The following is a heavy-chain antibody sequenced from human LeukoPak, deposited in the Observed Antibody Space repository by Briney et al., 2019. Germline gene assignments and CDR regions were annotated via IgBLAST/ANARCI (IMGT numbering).Heavy chain of an antibody. Sequence: GGSLRLSCAASGFTFRSYEMHWVRLTPGKGLTWVSRINSDGTKTDYADSVKGRFTISRDNGKNTLYLQMNSLRAEDTAIYYCASLDPFDYWGQGTLVTVSS. CDR1: GFTFRSYE. CDR2: INSDGTKT. V-gene: IGHV3-74*01. J-gene: IGHJ4*02. CDR3: ASLDPFDY.